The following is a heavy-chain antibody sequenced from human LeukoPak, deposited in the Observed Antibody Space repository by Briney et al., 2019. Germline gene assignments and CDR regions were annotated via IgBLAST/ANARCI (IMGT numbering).Heavy chain of an antibody. D-gene: IGHD3-3*01. Sequence: SETLSLTCAVCGGSFSGYYWSWIRQPPGKGLEWIGEINHSGSTNYNPSLKSRVTISVDTSKNQFSLKLSSVTAADTPVYYCARGRTTYYDLWSGYPYFDYWGQGTLVTVSS. J-gene: IGHJ4*02. CDR2: INHSGST. CDR3: ARGRTTYYDLWSGYPYFDY. V-gene: IGHV4-34*01. CDR1: GGSFSGYY.